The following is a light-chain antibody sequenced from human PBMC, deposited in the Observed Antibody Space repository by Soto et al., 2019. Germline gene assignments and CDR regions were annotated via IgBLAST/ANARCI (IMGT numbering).Light chain of an antibody. CDR2: DVR. CDR3: SSYTSCSTLV. CDR1: SSDVGYYNY. J-gene: IGLJ1*01. Sequence: QSALTQPASVSGSPGQSITISCTGTSSDVGYYNYVSWYQQHPGKAPKLMIYDVRYRPSGVSDRFSGSKSGNTASLTLSGLQAEDEADYYCSSYTSCSTLVFGTGTKVTVL. V-gene: IGLV2-14*03.